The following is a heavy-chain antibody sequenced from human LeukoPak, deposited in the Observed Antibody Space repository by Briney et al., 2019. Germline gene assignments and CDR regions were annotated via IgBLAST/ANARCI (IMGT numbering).Heavy chain of an antibody. CDR2: IRSKGNTYAT. D-gene: IGHD2-2*01. CDR1: GFTFSGSA. Sequence: GGSLRLSCAASGFTFSGSAMHWVRQASGKGLEWVGRIRSKGNTYATAYAASVKGRFTISRDDSNNTADLQMNSLKTEDTAVYYCIMGGFCSNTSCFAFDYWGQGTLVTVSS. CDR3: IMGGFCSNTSCFAFDY. V-gene: IGHV3-73*01. J-gene: IGHJ4*02.